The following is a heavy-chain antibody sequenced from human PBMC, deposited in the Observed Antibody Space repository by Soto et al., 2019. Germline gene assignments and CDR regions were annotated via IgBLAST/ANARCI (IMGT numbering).Heavy chain of an antibody. CDR2: MNPNSVNT. V-gene: IGHV1-8*01. J-gene: IGHJ5*02. CDR1: GYTFTSYD. CDR3: ARGRRIAAAGTYWFDP. Sequence: QVQLVQSGAEVKKPGASVKVSCKASGYTFTSYDINWVRQATGQGLEWMGWMNPNSVNTGYAQKFQGRVTMTRNTSISTAYRELGRLRSEDTAVYYCARGRRIAAAGTYWFDPWGQGTLVTVSS. D-gene: IGHD6-13*01.